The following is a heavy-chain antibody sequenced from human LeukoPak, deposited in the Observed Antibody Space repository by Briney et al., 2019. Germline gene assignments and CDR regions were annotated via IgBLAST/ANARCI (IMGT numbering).Heavy chain of an antibody. V-gene: IGHV4-30-4*01. CDR2: IYYSGST. D-gene: IGHD2-2*01. CDR3: ASNPRYCSSTSCYLNAFDI. CDR1: GGSISSGDYY. Sequence: SEPLSLTCTVSGGSISSGDYYWSWIRQPPGKGLEWIGYIYYSGSTYYNPSLKSRVTISVDTSKNQFSLKLSSVTAADTAVYYCASNPRYCSSTSCYLNAFDIWGQGTMVTVSS. J-gene: IGHJ3*02.